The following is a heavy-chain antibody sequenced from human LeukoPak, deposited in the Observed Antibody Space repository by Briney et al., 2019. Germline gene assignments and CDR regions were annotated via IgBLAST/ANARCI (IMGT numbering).Heavy chain of an antibody. Sequence: GGSLRLSCTASGFIFSSHWMTWVRQSPGKGLEWVANIKEDGSVKYYVDSVKGRFTISRDNTKNALYLQMNSLRADDTAVYFCARDSSWLLDYWGQGTLVTVSS. J-gene: IGHJ4*02. V-gene: IGHV3-7*03. CDR1: GFIFSSHW. CDR2: IKEDGSVK. CDR3: ARDSSWLLDY. D-gene: IGHD6-19*01.